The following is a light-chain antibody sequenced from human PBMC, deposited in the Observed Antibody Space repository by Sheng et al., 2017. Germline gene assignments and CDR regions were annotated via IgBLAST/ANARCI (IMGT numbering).Light chain of an antibody. CDR1: NSNIGNYNL. CDR3: CSYASSLTWV. V-gene: IGLV2-23*02. Sequence: QSALTQPASVSGSPGQSITISCTGTNSNIGNYNLVSWFQQYPGGAPKLLIYGVDKRPSGVSDRFAGSKSVNTASLTISGLQPEDESEYYCCSYASSLTWVFGGGTKVTVL. CDR2: GVD. J-gene: IGLJ3*02.